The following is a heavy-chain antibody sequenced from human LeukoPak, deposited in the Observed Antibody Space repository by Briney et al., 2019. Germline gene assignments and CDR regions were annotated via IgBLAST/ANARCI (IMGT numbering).Heavy chain of an antibody. CDR3: ASLADCGGDCYHYFDY. Sequence: GGSLRLSCAASGFTFSSYWMSWFCQAPGKGLEWVANIKKDGSGKYYVDSVKGRFTISRDNAKNSLFLQMNSLRAEDTAVYYCASLADCGGDCYHYFDYWGQGTLVTVSS. CDR2: IKKDGSGK. D-gene: IGHD2-21*02. CDR1: GFTFSSYW. V-gene: IGHV3-7*01. J-gene: IGHJ4*02.